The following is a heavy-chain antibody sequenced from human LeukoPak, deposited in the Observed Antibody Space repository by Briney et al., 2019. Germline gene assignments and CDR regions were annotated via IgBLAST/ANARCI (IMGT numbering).Heavy chain of an antibody. Sequence: SETLSLTCAVYGGSFSGYYWSWIRQPPGKGLEWIGEINHSGSTNYNPSLKSRVTISVDTSKNQFSLKLSSVTAADTAVYYCARGPPITMVRGVTPYYYYYGMDVWGKGTTVTVSS. CDR3: ARGPPITMVRGVTPYYYYYGMDV. V-gene: IGHV4-34*01. CDR2: INHSGST. CDR1: GGSFSGYY. J-gene: IGHJ6*04. D-gene: IGHD3-10*01.